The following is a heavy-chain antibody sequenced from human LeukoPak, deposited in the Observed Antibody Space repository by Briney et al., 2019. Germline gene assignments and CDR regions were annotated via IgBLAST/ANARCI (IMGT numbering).Heavy chain of an antibody. CDR1: GFTFSSYS. Sequence: GGSLRLSCAASGFTFSSYSMSWVRQAPGKGLEWVSSISSSSSYIYYADSVKGRFTISRDNAKNSLYLQMNSLRAEDTAVYYCARDFGGSYYYAFDIWGQGTMVTVSS. CDR2: ISSSSSYI. D-gene: IGHD1-26*01. CDR3: ARDFGGSYYYAFDI. J-gene: IGHJ3*02. V-gene: IGHV3-21*01.